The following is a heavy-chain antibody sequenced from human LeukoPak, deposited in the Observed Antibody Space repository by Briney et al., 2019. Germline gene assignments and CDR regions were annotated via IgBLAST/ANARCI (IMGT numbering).Heavy chain of an antibody. Sequence: SQTLSLTCTVSRGSLSSYYWSWIRQPPGKGLEWIGYIYSSGSTNYNPSLKSRITISVDTSKNQFSLKLSSVTAADTAVYYCARFAYCGGHCWYYFDYWGQGSLVTVSS. V-gene: IGHV4-59*01. J-gene: IGHJ4*02. CDR2: IYSSGST. D-gene: IGHD2-21*02. CDR1: RGSLSSYY. CDR3: ARFAYCGGHCWYYFDY.